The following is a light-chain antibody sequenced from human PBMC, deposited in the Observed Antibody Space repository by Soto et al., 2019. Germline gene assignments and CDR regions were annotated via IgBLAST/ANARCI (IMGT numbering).Light chain of an antibody. CDR1: QSLLYSSDNKNY. Sequence: DIVMTQSPDSLAVSLGERATINCTTSQSLLYSSDNKNYLAWYQQKPGHPPNLLIYWASTRESGVPDRFSGSGSGPDFTLTISSLQAEDVAVYYCQQYYSAPVTFGGGTRVEIK. CDR2: WAS. V-gene: IGKV4-1*01. CDR3: QQYYSAPVT. J-gene: IGKJ4*01.